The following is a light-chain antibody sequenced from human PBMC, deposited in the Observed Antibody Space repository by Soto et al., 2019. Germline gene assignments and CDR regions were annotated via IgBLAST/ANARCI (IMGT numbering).Light chain of an antibody. V-gene: IGKV3-15*01. Sequence: EIVMTKSPATLSVSPGERATLSCRAIQSVSSNLAWYQQKPGQAPRLLIYGASTMDTGLPARFSGRGSGTEFTLAISSLQSEDFAVYYCQQYNNWPPWTFGQGTNVEIK. J-gene: IGKJ1*01. CDR2: GAS. CDR1: QSVSSN. CDR3: QQYNNWPPWT.